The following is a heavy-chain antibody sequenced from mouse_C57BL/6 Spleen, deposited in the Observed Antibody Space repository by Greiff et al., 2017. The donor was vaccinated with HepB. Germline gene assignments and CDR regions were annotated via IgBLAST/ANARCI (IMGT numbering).Heavy chain of an antibody. CDR1: GFTFTDYY. J-gene: IGHJ4*01. V-gene: IGHV7-3*01. CDR3: ARFYDGYPTAMDY. CDR2: IRNKANGYTT. D-gene: IGHD2-3*01. Sequence: EVKVVESGGGLVQPGGSLSLSCAASGFTFTDYYMSWVRQPPGKALEWLGFIRNKANGYTTEYSASVKGRFTISRDNSQSILYLQMNALRAEDSATYYCARFYDGYPTAMDYWGQGTSVTVSS.